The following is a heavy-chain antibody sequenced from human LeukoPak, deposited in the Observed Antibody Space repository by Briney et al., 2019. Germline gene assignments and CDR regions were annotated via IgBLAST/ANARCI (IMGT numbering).Heavy chain of an antibody. CDR2: ISSSGSTI. D-gene: IGHD1-26*01. Sequence: PGGSLRLSCAASGFTFSDYYMSWIRQTPGKGLEWVSYISSSGSTIYYADSVKGRFTISRDNAKNSLYLQMNSLRAEDTAVYYCARARGVGDTPWYYFDYWGQGTLVTVSS. J-gene: IGHJ4*02. V-gene: IGHV3-11*04. CDR1: GFTFSDYY. CDR3: ARARGVGDTPWYYFDY.